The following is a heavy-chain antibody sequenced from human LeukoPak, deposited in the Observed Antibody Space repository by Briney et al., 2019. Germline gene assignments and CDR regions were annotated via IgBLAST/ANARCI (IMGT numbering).Heavy chain of an antibody. J-gene: IGHJ4*02. V-gene: IGHV3-7*03. CDR3: AKGPRPDITVAHTVEK. D-gene: IGHD6-19*01. Sequence: PGGSLRLSCAASGFTFSTYWMSWVRQAPGKGLEWVANIKQDGSEKNYVDSVKGRFTISRDNAKNSLYLLMNSLRAEDTAVYYCAKGPRPDITVAHTVEKWGQGTLVTVSS. CDR1: GFTFSTYW. CDR2: IKQDGSEK.